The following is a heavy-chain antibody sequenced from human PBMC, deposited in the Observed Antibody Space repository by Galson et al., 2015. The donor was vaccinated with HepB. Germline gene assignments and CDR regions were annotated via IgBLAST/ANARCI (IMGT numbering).Heavy chain of an antibody. J-gene: IGHJ6*03. CDR3: GRDFGYYYMDV. V-gene: IGHV1-18*01. Sequence: SVKVSCKAFGYIFSSHGVSWVRQAPGQGLEWMGWMGSFNGETKYSQNFRGRVTLTTDTSASTAYMELRNLRSDDTAVYFCGRDFGYYYMDVWGKGTTVTVFS. D-gene: IGHD3-22*01. CDR2: MGSFNGET. CDR1: GYIFSSHG.